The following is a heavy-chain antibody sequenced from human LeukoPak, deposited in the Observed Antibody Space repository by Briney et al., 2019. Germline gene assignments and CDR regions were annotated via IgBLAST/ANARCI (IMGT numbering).Heavy chain of an antibody. J-gene: IGHJ2*01. V-gene: IGHV3-23*01. Sequence: GGSLRLSCAASGFTVSSYDMTWVRQAPGKGLEWVSSIGDGGGSTYADSVKGRFTISRDSSKNTLYLQMNSLRAEDTAIYYCAKAIPYWYFDLWGRGTLATVSS. CDR1: GFTVSSYD. CDR2: IGDGGGST. D-gene: IGHD2-21*01. CDR3: AKAIPYWYFDL.